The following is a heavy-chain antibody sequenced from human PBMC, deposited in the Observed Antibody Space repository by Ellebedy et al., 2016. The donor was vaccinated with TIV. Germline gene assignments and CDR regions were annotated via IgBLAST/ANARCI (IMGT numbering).Heavy chain of an antibody. V-gene: IGHV1-69*13. CDR3: ARGGEPFDF. CDR2: FLPIFKLA. J-gene: IGHJ4*02. CDR1: GGTFSNYA. D-gene: IGHD3-16*01. Sequence: SVKVSXXTSGGTFSNYAFSWVRQAPGQGLEWMGGFLPIFKLANYGHKFHGRLTITADESTSTVFMELSFLNPDDTAVYYCARGGEPFDFWGQGTLVSVSS.